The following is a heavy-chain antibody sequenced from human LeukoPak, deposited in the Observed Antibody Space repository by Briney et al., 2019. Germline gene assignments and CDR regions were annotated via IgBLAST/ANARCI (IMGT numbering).Heavy chain of an antibody. CDR3: ARAPLGWLQQRGAFDY. D-gene: IGHD5-24*01. CDR1: GGSISSSSYY. J-gene: IGHJ4*02. V-gene: IGHV4-39*01. CDR2: IYYSGST. Sequence: TSETLSLTCTVSGGSISSSSYYWGWIRQPPGKGLEWIGSIYYSGSTYYNPSLKSRVTISVDTSKNQFSLKLSSVTAADTAVYYCARAPLGWLQQRGAFDYWGQGTLVTVSS.